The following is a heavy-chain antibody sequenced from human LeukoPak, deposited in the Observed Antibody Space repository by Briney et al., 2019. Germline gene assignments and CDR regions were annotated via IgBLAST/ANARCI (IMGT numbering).Heavy chain of an antibody. CDR1: GGSISSYY. D-gene: IGHD3-3*01. CDR2: IYTSGST. Sequence: SETLSLTCTVSGGSISSYYWSWIRQPPGEGLEWIGYIYTSGSTNYNPSLKSRVTISVDTSKNQFSLKLSSVTDADTVVYYCARVAAYYDFWSGYSYYYYYMDVWGKGTTVTVSS. CDR3: ARVAAYYDFWSGYSYYYYYMDV. V-gene: IGHV4-4*09. J-gene: IGHJ6*03.